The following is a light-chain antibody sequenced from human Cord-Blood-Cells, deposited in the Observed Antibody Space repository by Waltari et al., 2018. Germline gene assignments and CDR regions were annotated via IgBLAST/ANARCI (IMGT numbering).Light chain of an antibody. CDR1: QSIRSY. CDR2: AAS. Sequence: DIQMTQSPSSLSASVGDRVTITCRASQSIRSYLNWYQQKPGKAPKLLIYAASSLQSGVPSRFSSSGSWTDFTLTISSLQPEDFATYYCQQSYSTLLFTFGPGTKVDIK. V-gene: IGKV1-39*01. CDR3: QQSYSTLLFT. J-gene: IGKJ3*01.